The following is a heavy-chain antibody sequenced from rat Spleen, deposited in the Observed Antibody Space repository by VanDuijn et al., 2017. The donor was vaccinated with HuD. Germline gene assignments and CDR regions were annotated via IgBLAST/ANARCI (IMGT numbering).Heavy chain of an antibody. CDR2: ISTGGGNT. D-gene: IGHD1-4*01. J-gene: IGHJ3*01. V-gene: IGHV5-25*01. CDR1: GFTYSNYV. Sequence: EVQVVESGGGLVQPGRSLKLSCAASGFTYSNYVMAWVRQAPTKGLEWVASISTGGGNTYYRDSVKGRFTISRDNARGTLYLQMDSLRSEDTATYYCARVGTRVSRFAYWGQGTLVTVSS. CDR3: ARVGTRVSRFAY.